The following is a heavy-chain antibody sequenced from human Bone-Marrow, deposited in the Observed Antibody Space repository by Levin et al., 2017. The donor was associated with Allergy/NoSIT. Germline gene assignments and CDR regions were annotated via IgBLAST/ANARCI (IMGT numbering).Heavy chain of an antibody. J-gene: IGHJ6*02. CDR1: GYTFTSYY. D-gene: IGHD3-10*01. V-gene: IGHV1-46*01. CDR3: ARVRREYGSGSYYYYYYGMDV. Sequence: ASVKVSCKASGYTFTSYYMHWVRQAPGQGLEWMGIINPSGGSTSYAQKFQGRVTMTRDTSTSTVYMELSSLRSEDTAVYYCARVRREYGSGSYYYYYYGMDVWGQGTTVTVSS. CDR2: INPSGGST.